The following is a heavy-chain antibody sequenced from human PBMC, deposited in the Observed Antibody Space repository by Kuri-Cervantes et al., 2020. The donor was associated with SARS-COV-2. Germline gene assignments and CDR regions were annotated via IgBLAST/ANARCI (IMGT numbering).Heavy chain of an antibody. CDR1: GFTFSSYW. CDR3: ARERAGYCSGGSCYRGGRFDY. Sequence: GGSLRLSCAASGFTFSSYWMSWVRQAPGKGLEWVANIKQDGSEKYHVDSVKGRFTISRDNAKNSLYLQMNSLRAEDTAVYYCARERAGYCSGGSCYRGGRFDYWGQGTLVTVSS. J-gene: IGHJ4*02. CDR2: IKQDGSEK. D-gene: IGHD2-15*01. V-gene: IGHV3-7*01.